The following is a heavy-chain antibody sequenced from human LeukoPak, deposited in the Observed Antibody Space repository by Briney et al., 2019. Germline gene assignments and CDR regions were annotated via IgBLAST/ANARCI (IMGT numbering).Heavy chain of an antibody. D-gene: IGHD1-26*01. V-gene: IGHV3-66*01. CDR2: IYSGGST. J-gene: IGHJ3*02. CDR3: ARDVGFIVGATPGAFDI. CDR1: GFIVSSNY. Sequence: GGSLRLSCAASGFIVSSNYMTWVRQAPGNGLEWVSVIYSGGSTYYADSVKGRFTISRDTPKNTLYLQMNSLRADDTAVYYCARDVGFIVGATPGAFDIWGQGTMVTVTS.